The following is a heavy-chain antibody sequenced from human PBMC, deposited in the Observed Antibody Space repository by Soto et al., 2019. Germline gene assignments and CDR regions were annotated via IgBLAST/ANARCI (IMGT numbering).Heavy chain of an antibody. CDR2: IYWDDDK. V-gene: IGHV2-5*02. CDR3: AHIGALLTGRYYGSGSYPDY. Sequence: SGPTLLKPTPTLTLTCTFSGFSLSTSGVGVGWIRQPPGKALEWLALIYWDDDKRYSPSLKSRLTITKDTSKNQVVLTMTNMDPVDTATYYCAHIGALLTGRYYGSGSYPDYWGQGTLVTVSS. J-gene: IGHJ4*02. D-gene: IGHD3-10*01. CDR1: GFSLSTSGVG.